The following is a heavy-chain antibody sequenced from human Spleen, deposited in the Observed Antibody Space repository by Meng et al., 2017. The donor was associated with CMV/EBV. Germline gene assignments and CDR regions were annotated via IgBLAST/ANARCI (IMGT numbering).Heavy chain of an antibody. Sequence: SETLSLTCTVSGGSISGYYSSWFRQPPGKGLEWIGYIGNVYHSGSTNYSPSLSSRVTISLDTSKNQFSLKLTSVTAADTAVYYCATSPRWGGSSEYYWGQGTLVTVSS. CDR2: IGNVYHSGST. CDR1: GGSISGYY. J-gene: IGHJ4*02. V-gene: IGHV4-59*08. D-gene: IGHD1-26*01. CDR3: ATSPRWGGSSEYY.